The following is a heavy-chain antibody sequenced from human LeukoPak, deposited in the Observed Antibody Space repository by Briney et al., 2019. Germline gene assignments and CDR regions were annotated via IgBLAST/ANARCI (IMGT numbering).Heavy chain of an antibody. J-gene: IGHJ3*02. CDR2: INSDGSST. CDR1: GFTFSSYW. V-gene: IGHV3-74*01. CDR3: STGSGHAFDI. Sequence: GGSLRLSCAASGFTFSSYWMHWVRQVPGKGLVWVSRINSDGSSTSYADSVKGRFTIPRDNAKNTLHVQMNSLRAEDTAVYYCSTGSGHAFDIWGRGTMVTVSS. D-gene: IGHD3-10*01.